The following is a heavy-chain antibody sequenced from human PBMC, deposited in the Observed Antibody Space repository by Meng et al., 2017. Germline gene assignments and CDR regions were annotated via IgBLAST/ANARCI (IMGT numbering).Heavy chain of an antibody. CDR1: GFTVSSNY. V-gene: IGHV3-53*04. CDR3: ASLGIAAAGQPDY. Sequence: GESLKISCASSGFTVSSNYMSWVRQAPGKGLEWVSVIYSGGSTYYADSVKGRFTIPRHNSKNTLYLQMNSLRDDDTAVYYCASLGIAAAGQPDYWGQG. CDR2: IYSGGST. D-gene: IGHD6-13*01. J-gene: IGHJ4*02.